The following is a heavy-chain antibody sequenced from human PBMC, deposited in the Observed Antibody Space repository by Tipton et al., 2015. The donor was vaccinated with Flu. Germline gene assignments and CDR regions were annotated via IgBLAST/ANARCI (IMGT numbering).Heavy chain of an antibody. CDR1: GGSVSSGRYY. CDR3: ARGFLFFGELSTAYYFGI. Sequence: TLSLTCTVSGGSVSSGRYYWSWMRQSAGKGLEWIGRIYTTGRTNYNPSLESRVTISVDPSKKQFSLSLTSVTAADTAVYYCARGFLFFGELSTAYYFGIWGQGALVTVSS. D-gene: IGHD3-16*01. J-gene: IGHJ4*02. V-gene: IGHV4-61*02. CDR2: IYTTGRT.